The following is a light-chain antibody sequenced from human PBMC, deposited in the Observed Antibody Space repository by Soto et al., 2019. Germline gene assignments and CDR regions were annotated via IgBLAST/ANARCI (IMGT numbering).Light chain of an antibody. V-gene: IGLV2-23*01. CDR3: CSYAGSSTWV. J-gene: IGLJ1*01. Sequence: QSALTQPASVSGSPGQSITISCTGTSSDVGGYNLVSWYQQHPGRAPRLMVYEGTKRPSSVSNRFSGSKSGNTASLTISGLQAEDEADYYCCSYAGSSTWVFGTGTKVTVL. CDR1: SSDVGGYNL. CDR2: EGT.